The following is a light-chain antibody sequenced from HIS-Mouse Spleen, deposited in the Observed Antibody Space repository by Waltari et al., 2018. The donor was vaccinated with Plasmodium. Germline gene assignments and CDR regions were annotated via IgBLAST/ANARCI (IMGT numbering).Light chain of an antibody. CDR2: DAS. V-gene: IGKV1-33*01. CDR1: QDISNY. CDR3: QQYDTLPPLFT. Sequence: DIQMTQSPSSLPASVGDRVTITCQASQDISNYLNWYQQKPGKAPKLLIYDASNLETGVPSRFSGSGSGTDFTFTISSLQPEDIATYYCQQYDTLPPLFTFGPGTKVDIK. J-gene: IGKJ3*01.